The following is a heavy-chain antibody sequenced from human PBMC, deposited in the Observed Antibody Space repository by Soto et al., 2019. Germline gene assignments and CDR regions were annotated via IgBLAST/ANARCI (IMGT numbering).Heavy chain of an antibody. V-gene: IGHV3-64D*08. CDR1: GFTFSSYA. Sequence: GGSLRISCSACGFTFSSYAMHWVRQAPGKGLAYVSAISSNAGSTYYADSVKGRFTISRDNSKNTLYLQMRRLRAADTAVSYCGKECVRGSSNYWGQGTLVTVSS. D-gene: IGHD1-26*01. CDR2: ISSNAGST. CDR3: GKECVRGSSNY. J-gene: IGHJ4*02.